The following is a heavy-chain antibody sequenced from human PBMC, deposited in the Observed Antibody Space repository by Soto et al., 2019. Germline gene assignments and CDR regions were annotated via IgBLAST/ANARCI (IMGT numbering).Heavy chain of an antibody. CDR3: ARGVHYDSSGFYYFF. D-gene: IGHD3-22*01. V-gene: IGHV1-69*13. CDR1: GGTFSSYA. CDR2: IIPSFGTA. J-gene: IGHJ4*02. Sequence: SVKVSCKASGGTFSSYAIDWVRQAPGQGLEWMGGIIPSFGTANYAQKFQGRVTITADESTSTAYMELRSLRSEDTAVYYCARGVHYDSSGFYYFFWGQGTLVTVSS.